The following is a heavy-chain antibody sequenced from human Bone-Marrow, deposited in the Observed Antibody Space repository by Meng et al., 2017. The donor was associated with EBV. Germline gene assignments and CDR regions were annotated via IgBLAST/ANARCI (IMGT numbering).Heavy chain of an antibody. J-gene: IGHJ4*02. CDR1: GYTFTNYA. D-gene: IGHD6-19*01. CDR3: ATEPGYSSG. CDR2: INPGNVNT. Sequence: QVPLVQSGAEVRKPGSSVTVSCKASGYTFTNYAMHGVRQAPGQRLEWMGWINPGNVNTKYSQKFQGRASITRDISESIVYMELTSLRSEDTAVYYCATEPGYSSGWGQGTLVTVSS. V-gene: IGHV1-3*01.